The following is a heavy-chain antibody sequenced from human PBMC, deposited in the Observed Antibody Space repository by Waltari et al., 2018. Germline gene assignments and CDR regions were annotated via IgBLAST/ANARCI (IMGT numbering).Heavy chain of an antibody. V-gene: IGHV4-38-2*02. CDR2: IYHSGST. J-gene: IGHJ4*02. Sequence: QVQLQESGSGLVKPSVTLSLTFAFSGYSTSSGYSWVWIRQPPGKGLEWIGSIYHSGSTYYNPSLKSRVTISVDTSKNQFSLKLSSVTAADTAVYYCARDRGIQRYFDYWGQGTLVTVSS. CDR1: GYSTSSGYS. D-gene: IGHD3-10*01. CDR3: ARDRGIQRYFDY.